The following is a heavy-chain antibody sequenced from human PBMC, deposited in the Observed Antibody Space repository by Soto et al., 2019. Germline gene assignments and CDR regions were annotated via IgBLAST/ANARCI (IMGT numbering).Heavy chain of an antibody. CDR2: IRSKANSYAT. J-gene: IGHJ4*02. CDR3: RALFCSGRSCYLP. CDR1: GFTFSGSA. V-gene: IGHV3-73*01. D-gene: IGHD2-15*01. Sequence: GGSLRLSCAASGFTFSGSAMHWVRQASGKGLEWVGRIRSKANSYATAYAASVKGRFTISRDDSKNTAYLQMNSLKTEDTAVYYCRALFCSGRSCYLPWGQGTLVIVS.